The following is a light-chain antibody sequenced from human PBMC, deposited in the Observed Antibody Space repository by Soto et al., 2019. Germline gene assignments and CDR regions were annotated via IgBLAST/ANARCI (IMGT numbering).Light chain of an antibody. CDR2: GTS. J-gene: IGKJ1*01. CDR3: RQFGNSPWT. Sequence: EIVLTPSPGTLSLSPGERATLWCRASQSVPSTYFAWYQQKSGQPPRLLISGTSNRATGIPDRFSGSGSGRDFTLTISRLEPEDFAVYFCRQFGNSPWTFGQGTKVDIK. CDR1: QSVPSTY. V-gene: IGKV3-20*01.